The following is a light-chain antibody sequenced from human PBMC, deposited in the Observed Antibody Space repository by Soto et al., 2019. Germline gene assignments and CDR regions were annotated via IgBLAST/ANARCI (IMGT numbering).Light chain of an antibody. J-gene: IGKJ2*01. CDR2: GAS. CDR3: QQYNNWPLYT. CDR1: QSVNNN. Sequence: EIVMTQSPATLSVSPGERATLSCRASQSVNNNLAWYQQKPGQAPRLLIYGASTRATGIPARFSGSGSGTEFTLTISSLQSEDFAVYYCQQYNNWPLYTFGQGTKVDIK. V-gene: IGKV3-15*01.